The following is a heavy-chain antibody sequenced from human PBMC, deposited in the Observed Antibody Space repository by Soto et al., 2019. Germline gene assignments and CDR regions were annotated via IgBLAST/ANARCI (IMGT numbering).Heavy chain of an antibody. CDR3: ARSRTGTTYGGMDV. J-gene: IGHJ6*02. Sequence: EVQLVESGGDLVQPGGSLRLSCAASGFAVSSNYMTWVRQAPGKGLEWVSVIHSGGDTHYADSVRGRFTNSRDNPKSTLYRHMNSQTAEDTAVYYCARSRTGTTYGGMDVWGQGTTVTVSS. CDR1: GFAVSSNY. V-gene: IGHV3-66*01. D-gene: IGHD1-7*01. CDR2: IHSGGDT.